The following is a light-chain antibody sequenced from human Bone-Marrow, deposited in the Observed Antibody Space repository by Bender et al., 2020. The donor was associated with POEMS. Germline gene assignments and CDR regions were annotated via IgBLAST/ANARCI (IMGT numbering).Light chain of an antibody. Sequence: QSVLTQPPSASGTPGQRVTISCSGGSSNIGAHAVNWYQHLPGTAPKLLIYSSHRRPSGVPDRFSGAKSGNTASLTISGLQGEDEADYFCCSYAGTSLLYVFGTGTKVTVL. V-gene: IGLV1-44*01. CDR2: SSH. CDR1: SSNIGAHA. CDR3: CSYAGTSLLYV. J-gene: IGLJ1*01.